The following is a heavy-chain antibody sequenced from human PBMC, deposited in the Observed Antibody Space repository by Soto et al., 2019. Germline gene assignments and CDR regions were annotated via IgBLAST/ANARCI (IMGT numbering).Heavy chain of an antibody. CDR2: ISYDGSNK. V-gene: IGHV3-30*18. CDR3: AKDTPPGEQQLVPGY. D-gene: IGHD6-13*01. CDR1: GFTFSSYG. J-gene: IGHJ4*02. Sequence: GGSLRLSCAASGFTFSSYGMHWVRQAPGKGLEWVAVISYDGSNKYYADSVKGRFTISRDNSKNTLYLQMNSLRAEDTAVYYCAKDTPPGEQQLVPGYWGQGTLVTVSS.